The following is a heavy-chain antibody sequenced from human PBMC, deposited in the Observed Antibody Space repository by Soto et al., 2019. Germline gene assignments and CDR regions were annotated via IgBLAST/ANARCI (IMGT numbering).Heavy chain of an antibody. CDR3: ARDPSTYDNSEN. CDR2: IYHIGIT. V-gene: IGHV4-4*02. J-gene: IGHJ4*02. D-gene: IGHD3-9*01. CDR1: GGSISSSFW. Sequence: QVHLRESGPGLVRPSGTLCLSCSVSGGSISSSFWWTWVRQPPGKGLEWIGEIYHIGITHYNPSLKSRVTISVDKSTNQFSLKLNSVTAPDTAVYYCARDPSTYDNSENWGQRILVTVSS.